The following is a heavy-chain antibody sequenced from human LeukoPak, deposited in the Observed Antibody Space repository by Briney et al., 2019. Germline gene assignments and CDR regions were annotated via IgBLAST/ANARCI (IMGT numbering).Heavy chain of an antibody. D-gene: IGHD3-22*01. V-gene: IGHV3-15*01. Sequence: GGTLRLSCAASGFTFGNYGMSWVRQAPGKGLEWVGRIKSKTDGGTTDYAAPVKGRFTISRDDSKNTLYLQMNSLKTEDTAVYYCTTDLHYYDSPSDAFDIWGQGTMVTVSS. J-gene: IGHJ3*02. CDR2: IKSKTDGGTT. CDR3: TTDLHYYDSPSDAFDI. CDR1: GFTFGNYG.